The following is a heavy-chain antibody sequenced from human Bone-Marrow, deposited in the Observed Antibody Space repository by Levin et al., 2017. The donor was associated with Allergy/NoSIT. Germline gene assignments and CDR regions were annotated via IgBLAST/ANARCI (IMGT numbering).Heavy chain of an antibody. CDR3: ATGGTWFQGFYFDN. CDR1: GNFLSSQY. D-gene: IGHD1-7*01. CDR2: IENGGGT. Sequence: PSETLSLTCTVSGNFLSSQYWTWIRQSPGKGLEWIGYIENGGGTSYNPSLKSRVTISADTSKNEFSLNLRSMTPADAAIYYCATGGTWFQGFYFDNWGQGTPITVSS. J-gene: IGHJ4*02. V-gene: IGHV4-59*11.